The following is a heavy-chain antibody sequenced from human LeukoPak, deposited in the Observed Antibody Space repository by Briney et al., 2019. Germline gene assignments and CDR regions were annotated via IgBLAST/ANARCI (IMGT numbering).Heavy chain of an antibody. J-gene: IGHJ3*02. D-gene: IGHD3-10*01. CDR2: INPNSGGT. Sequence: WASVKVSCKASGYTFTGYYMHWVRQAPGQGLDWMEWINPNSGGTNYAQKFQGRVTMTSDTSISTAYMELSRLKSDDTAVYSCTGGWAGELLNAFDIWGQGTMVTVSS. CDR3: TGGWAGELLNAFDI. V-gene: IGHV1-2*02. CDR1: GYTFTGYY.